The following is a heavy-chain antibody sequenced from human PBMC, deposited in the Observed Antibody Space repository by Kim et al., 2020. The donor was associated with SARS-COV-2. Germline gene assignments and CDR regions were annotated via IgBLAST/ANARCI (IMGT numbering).Heavy chain of an antibody. D-gene: IGHD3-22*01. Sequence: GGSLRLSCAASGFTFSSYGMHWVRQAPGKGLEWVAVISYDGSNKYYADSVKGRFTISRDNSKNTLYLQMNSLRAEDTAVYYCARVGPYDSSVLGVDYWGQGTLVTVSS. J-gene: IGHJ4*02. CDR3: ARVGPYDSSVLGVDY. CDR2: ISYDGSNK. CDR1: GFTFSSYG. V-gene: IGHV3-33*05.